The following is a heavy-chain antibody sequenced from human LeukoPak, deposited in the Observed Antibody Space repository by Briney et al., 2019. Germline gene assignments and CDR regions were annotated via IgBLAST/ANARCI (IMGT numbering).Heavy chain of an antibody. J-gene: IGHJ6*02. CDR1: GFTFSSYA. Sequence: QPGGSLRLSCAASGFTFSSYAMSWVRQAPGKGLEWVSAISGSGGSTYYADSVKGRFTISRDNAKNSLYLQMNSLRAEDTAVYYCARELLRYFDWLSYGMDVWGQGTTVTVSS. CDR2: ISGSGGST. CDR3: ARELLRYFDWLSYGMDV. D-gene: IGHD3-9*01. V-gene: IGHV3-23*01.